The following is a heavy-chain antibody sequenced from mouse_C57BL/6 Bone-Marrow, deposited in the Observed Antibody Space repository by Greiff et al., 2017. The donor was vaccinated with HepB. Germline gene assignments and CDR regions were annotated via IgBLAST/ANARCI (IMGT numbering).Heavy chain of an antibody. CDR1: GYTFTSYG. CDR3: ARSSKKITTVVDWGLYYFDY. V-gene: IGHV1-81*01. D-gene: IGHD1-1*01. J-gene: IGHJ2*01. CDR2: IYPRSGNT. Sequence: VQGVESGAELARPGASVKLSCKASGYTFTSYGISWVKQRTGQGLEWIGEIYPRSGNTYYNEKFKGKATLTADKSSSTAYMELSSLTSEDSAVYFCARSSKKITTVVDWGLYYFDYWGQGTTLTVSS.